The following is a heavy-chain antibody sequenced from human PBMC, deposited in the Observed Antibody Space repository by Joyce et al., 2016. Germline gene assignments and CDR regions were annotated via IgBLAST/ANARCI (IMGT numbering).Heavy chain of an antibody. J-gene: IGHJ4*02. CDR1: GLTLSNYG. CDR3: AKILTATYSSGWFLDY. Sequence: QVQLVESGGGVVQPGRSLRLSCAASGLTLSNYGVHWVRQAPGKGLGWVAVISYDGMYKYYADSVKCRFTISRDNSKNTVFLEMNSLRTEDTAVYYCAKILTATYSSGWFLDYWGQGTLVTVSS. D-gene: IGHD6-25*01. V-gene: IGHV3-30*18. CDR2: ISYDGMYK.